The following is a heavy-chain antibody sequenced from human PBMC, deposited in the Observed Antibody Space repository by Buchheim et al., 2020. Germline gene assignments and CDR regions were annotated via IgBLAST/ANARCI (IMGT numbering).Heavy chain of an antibody. Sequence: QVQLVESGGGVVQPGRSLRLSCAASGFTFSSYAMHWVRQAPGKGLEWVAVISYDGSNKYYADSVKGRFTISRDNSKNTLYLQMNSLRAEDTAVYYCAREDGYYPEYYYYYGMDVWGQGTT. J-gene: IGHJ6*02. D-gene: IGHD3-22*01. CDR1: GFTFSSYA. V-gene: IGHV3-30*04. CDR3: AREDGYYPEYYYYYGMDV. CDR2: ISYDGSNK.